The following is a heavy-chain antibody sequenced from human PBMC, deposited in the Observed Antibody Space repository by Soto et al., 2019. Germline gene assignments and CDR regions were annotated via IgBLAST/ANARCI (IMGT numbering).Heavy chain of an antibody. V-gene: IGHV4-39*01. Sequence: TSETLSLTCTVSGGSISSSSYYWGWIRQPPGKGLEWIGSIYYSGSTYYNPSLKSRVTISVDTSKNQFSLKLSSVTAADTAVYYCASRYDFWSGYRGALYYGMDVWGQGTTVTVSS. D-gene: IGHD3-3*01. CDR3: ASRYDFWSGYRGALYYGMDV. J-gene: IGHJ6*02. CDR2: IYYSGST. CDR1: GGSISSSSYY.